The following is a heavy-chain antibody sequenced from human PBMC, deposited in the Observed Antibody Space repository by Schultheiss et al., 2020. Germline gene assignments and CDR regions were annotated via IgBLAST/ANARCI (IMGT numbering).Heavy chain of an antibody. Sequence: ASVKVSCKTSGYTFTDNFIHWVRQAPGQGLEWMGWIRPSTDGTHYAQRFQGRVTMTRDTSISTAYMEVSRLTSDDTAVYYCARGRRWPNYDYWGQGTLVTVSS. CDR3: ARGRRWPNYDY. CDR2: IRPSTDGT. CDR1: GYTFTDNF. J-gene: IGHJ4*02. D-gene: IGHD5-24*01. V-gene: IGHV1-2*02.